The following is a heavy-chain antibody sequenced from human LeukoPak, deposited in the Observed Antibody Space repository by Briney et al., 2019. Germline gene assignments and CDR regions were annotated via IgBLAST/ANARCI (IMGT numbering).Heavy chain of an antibody. CDR1: GFTIDDYG. CDR2: INWNGGST. Sequence: GGSLRLSCAASGFTIDDYGMSWVRQAPGKGLEWVSGINWNGGSTGYADSVKGRFTISRDNAKNSLYLQMNSLRAEDTALYYCARDGRITYYYGSESYYSNWFDPWGQGTLVTVSS. D-gene: IGHD3-10*01. J-gene: IGHJ5*02. V-gene: IGHV3-20*04. CDR3: ARDGRITYYYGSESYYSNWFDP.